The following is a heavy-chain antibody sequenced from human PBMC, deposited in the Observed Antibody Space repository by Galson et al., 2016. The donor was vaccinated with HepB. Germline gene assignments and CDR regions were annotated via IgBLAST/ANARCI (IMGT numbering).Heavy chain of an antibody. CDR2: IYYSGTT. V-gene: IGHV4-31*03. J-gene: IGHJ5*02. D-gene: IGHD2-21*01. CDR3: AREFYGSTGDFRT. Sequence: TLSLTCTVSGGSINSGAYYWSWIRQHPGKGLEWIGYIYYSGTTYYNPSLESRVTILVDTSKNLFSLKLTSVSAADTAVYYCAREFYGSTGDFRTWGQGTLVTVSS. CDR1: GGSINSGAYY.